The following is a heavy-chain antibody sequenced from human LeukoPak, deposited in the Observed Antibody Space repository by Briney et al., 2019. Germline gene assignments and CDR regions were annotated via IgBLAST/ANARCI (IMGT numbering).Heavy chain of an antibody. D-gene: IGHD3-22*01. CDR3: ARGRGYDSSGYDGDY. CDR1: GGTFSSYA. J-gene: IGHJ4*02. CDR2: IIPIFGTA. V-gene: IGHV1-69*05. Sequence: ASVKVSCKASGGTFSSYAISWVRQAPGQGLEWMGRIIPIFGTANYAQKFQVRVTITTDESTSTAYMELSSLRSEDTAVYYCARGRGYDSSGYDGDYWGQGTLVTVSS.